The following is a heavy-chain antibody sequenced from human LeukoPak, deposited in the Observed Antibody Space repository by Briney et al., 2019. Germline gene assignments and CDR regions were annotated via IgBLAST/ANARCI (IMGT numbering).Heavy chain of an antibody. J-gene: IGHJ4*02. CDR1: GASISPHY. V-gene: IGHV4-59*11. CDR3: TRERSTVTFDY. CDR2: VYYNGLT. Sequence: SETLSLTCTVSGASISPHYWTWIRQAPGRGLEWIGYVYYNGLTSYNASLRSRLILSVDTARNQVSLKLTSVTAADTAVYYCTRERSTVTFDYRGQGTLVTVSS. D-gene: IGHD4-17*01.